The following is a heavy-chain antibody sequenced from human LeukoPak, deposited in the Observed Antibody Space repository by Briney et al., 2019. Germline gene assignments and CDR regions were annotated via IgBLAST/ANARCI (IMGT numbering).Heavy chain of an antibody. J-gene: IGHJ4*02. CDR1: GYTFTAYY. CDR2: INPNSGGT. D-gene: IGHD6-19*01. CDR3: ARSTSGWYSNFDY. Sequence: ASVKVSCKASGYTFTAYYLHWVRQAPGQGLEWMGWINPNSGGTDYAQKFQGRVTMTSDTSISTAHMELSSLRFDDDTAVYYCARSTSGWYSNFDYWGQGTLVTVSS. V-gene: IGHV1-2*02.